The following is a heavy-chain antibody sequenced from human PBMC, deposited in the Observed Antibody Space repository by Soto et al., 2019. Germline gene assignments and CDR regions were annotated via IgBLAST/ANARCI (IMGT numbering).Heavy chain of an antibody. J-gene: IGHJ6*02. D-gene: IGHD4-17*01. CDR1: GFSLSTSGVG. CDR3: AHRLRDYGGNRMDV. CDR2: IYWDDDK. V-gene: IGHV2-5*02. Sequence: QITLKESGPTLVKPTQTLTLTCTFSGFSLSTSGVGVGWIRQPPGKALEWLALIYWDDDKRYSPSLKSKLTITKDTCKNQVVLTMTNMDPVDTATYYCAHRLRDYGGNRMDVWGQGTTVTVSS.